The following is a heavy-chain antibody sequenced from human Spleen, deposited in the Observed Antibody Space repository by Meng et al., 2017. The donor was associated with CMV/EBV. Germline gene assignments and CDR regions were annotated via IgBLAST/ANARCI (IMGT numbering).Heavy chain of an antibody. V-gene: IGHV1-46*01. J-gene: IGHJ4*02. CDR3: ARARTTDTRSLYY. CDR2: INPSDGDT. Sequence: KASGYIFSTYYVYWVRRAPGQGLEWMGVINPSDGDTTYAQSFQDRVTMTRDTSTTTVFMELSSLRFDDTAVYYCARARTTDTRSLYYWGQGTLVTVSS. D-gene: IGHD1-7*01. CDR1: GYIFSTYY.